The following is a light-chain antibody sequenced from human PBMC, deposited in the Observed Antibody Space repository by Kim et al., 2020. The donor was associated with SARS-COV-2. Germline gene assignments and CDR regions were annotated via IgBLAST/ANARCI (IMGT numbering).Light chain of an antibody. CDR2: GAS. Sequence: VSPGERATLSCRASQSVSSNVAWYQQKLGQAPRLLIYGASTRATGIPARFSGSGSGTEFTLTISSLQSEDFAVYYCQQYNNWARTFGQGTKVDIK. CDR1: QSVSSN. V-gene: IGKV3-15*01. J-gene: IGKJ1*01. CDR3: QQYNNWART.